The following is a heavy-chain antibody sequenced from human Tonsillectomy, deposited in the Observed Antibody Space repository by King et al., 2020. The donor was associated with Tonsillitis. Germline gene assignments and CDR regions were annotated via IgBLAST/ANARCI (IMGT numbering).Heavy chain of an antibody. D-gene: IGHD6-19*01. CDR1: GFTFSSYS. J-gene: IGHJ6*02. V-gene: IGHV3-48*02. Sequence: VQLVESGGDLVQPGGSLRLSCAASGFTFSSYSMNWVRQAPGKGLEWVSYITSSSSTIYYADSVKGRFTISRDNAKNSLYLQMNSLRDEDTDVYYCARCTVAAYYYGLDVWGQGTTVTVSS. CDR3: ARCTVAAYYYGLDV. CDR2: ITSSSSTI.